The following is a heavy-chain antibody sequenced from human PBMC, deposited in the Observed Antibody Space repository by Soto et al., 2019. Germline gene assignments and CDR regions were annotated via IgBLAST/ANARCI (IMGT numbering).Heavy chain of an antibody. Sequence: GGSLRLSCAASGCTFSSYAMSWVRQAPGKGLEWVSAISGSGGSTYYEDSVKGRFTISRDTSKNTLYLQMNSPRAEDTAVHYSAKATDSSGWYYYWRQGTLVTVSS. CDR1: GCTFSSYA. J-gene: IGHJ4*02. CDR2: ISGSGGST. V-gene: IGHV3-23*01. CDR3: AKATDSSGWYYY. D-gene: IGHD6-19*01.